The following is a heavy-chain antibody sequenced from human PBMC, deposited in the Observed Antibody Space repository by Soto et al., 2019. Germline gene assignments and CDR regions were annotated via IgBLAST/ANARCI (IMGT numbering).Heavy chain of an antibody. Sequence: SETLSLTCTVSSGSISSTIYSWDWIRQPPGTGLEWIGEINHSGSTNYNPSLKGRVTISVDTSKNQFSLKLTSVTAADTAVYYCARDKITGLFDYWGQGTLVTVSS. CDR1: SGSISSTIYS. CDR2: INHSGST. D-gene: IGHD2-8*02. J-gene: IGHJ4*02. CDR3: ARDKITGLFDY. V-gene: IGHV4-39*07.